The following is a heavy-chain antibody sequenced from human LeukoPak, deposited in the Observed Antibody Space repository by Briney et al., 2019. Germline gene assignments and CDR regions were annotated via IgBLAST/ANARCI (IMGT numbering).Heavy chain of an antibody. CDR3: ARLAGDQAFDY. J-gene: IGHJ4*02. CDR2: TYYSGST. D-gene: IGHD7-27*01. V-gene: IGHV4-59*08. CDR1: GGSISSYH. Sequence: PSETLSLTCTVSGGSISSYHWSWIRQPPGKGLEWIGYTYYSGSTNYNPSLKSRVTISVDTSKNQFSLKLSSVTAADTAVYYCARLAGDQAFDYWGQGTLVTVSS.